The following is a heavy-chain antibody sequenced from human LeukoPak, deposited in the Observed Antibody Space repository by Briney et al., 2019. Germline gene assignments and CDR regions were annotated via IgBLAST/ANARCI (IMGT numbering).Heavy chain of an antibody. D-gene: IGHD1-26*01. CDR3: ARHGGTLDYFDY. Sequence: PSETLSLTCNVSGGSISTYYSRWIRQPPGKGLEWIGYISDGGVTSYNPSLKGRVTISVDSPKNRFSLRLTSLTAVDTALYYCARHGGTLDYFDYWGPGSLVTVSS. CDR1: GGSISTYY. J-gene: IGHJ4*02. V-gene: IGHV4-59*08. CDR2: ISDGGVT.